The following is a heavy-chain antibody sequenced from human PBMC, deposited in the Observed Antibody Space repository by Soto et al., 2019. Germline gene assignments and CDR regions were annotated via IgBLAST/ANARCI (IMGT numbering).Heavy chain of an antibody. CDR2: VTGSGGQI. J-gene: IGHJ5*02. CDR1: GFTFNSNA. V-gene: IGHV3-23*01. D-gene: IGHD2-21*01. CDR3: AKDAVYNDGLWLMDS. Sequence: EVQLLESGGGLVQPGGSLRLSCAASGFTFNSNAMGWVRQAPGKGLEWVSGVTGSGGQIHYADSVKGRFTISKDNSKNTLYLQMSSLRDEDTALYYCAKDAVYNDGLWLMDSWGQGTLVTVSS.